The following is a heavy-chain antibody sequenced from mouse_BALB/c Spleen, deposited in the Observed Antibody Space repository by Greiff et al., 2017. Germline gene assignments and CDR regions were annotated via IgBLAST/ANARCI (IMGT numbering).Heavy chain of an antibody. CDR3: ARHYRYDDPYYAMDY. J-gene: IGHJ4*01. Sequence: EVQRVESGGGLVKPGGSLKLSCAASGFAFSSYDMSWVRQTPEKRLEWVAYISSGGGSTYYPDTVKGRFTISRDNAKNTLYLQMSSLKSEDTAMYYCARHYRYDDPYYAMDYWGQGTSVTVSS. V-gene: IGHV5-12-1*01. D-gene: IGHD2-14*01. CDR2: ISSGGGST. CDR1: GFAFSSYD.